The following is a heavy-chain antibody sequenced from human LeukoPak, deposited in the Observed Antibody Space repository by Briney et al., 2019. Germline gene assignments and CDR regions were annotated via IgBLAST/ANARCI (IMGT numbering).Heavy chain of an antibody. CDR2: INHSGST. Sequence: SETLSLTCAVYGGSFGGYYWSWIRQPPGKGLEWIGEINHSGSTNYNPSLKSRVTISVDTSKNQFSLKLSSVTAADTAVYYCAGAGYYYYYGMDVWGQGTTVTVSS. V-gene: IGHV4-34*01. CDR3: AGAGYYYYYGMDV. J-gene: IGHJ6*02. CDR1: GGSFGGYY.